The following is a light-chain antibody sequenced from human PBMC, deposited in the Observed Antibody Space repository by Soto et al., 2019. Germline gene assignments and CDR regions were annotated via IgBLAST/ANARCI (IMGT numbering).Light chain of an antibody. CDR3: CSYAGTYTYV. Sequence: QSVLTQPRSVSGSPGQSVTISCTGTSSDVGGYNYVSWYQQHPGKAPKLVIYDVSKRPSGVPDRFSGSKSGNTASLTISGLQAEDEADYYCCSYAGTYTYVFGTGTKVTGL. CDR1: SSDVGGYNY. V-gene: IGLV2-11*01. J-gene: IGLJ1*01. CDR2: DVS.